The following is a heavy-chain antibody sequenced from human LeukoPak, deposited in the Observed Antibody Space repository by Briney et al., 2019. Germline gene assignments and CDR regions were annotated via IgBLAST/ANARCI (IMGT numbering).Heavy chain of an antibody. CDR3: ARSPISVIGDPKMTFDY. J-gene: IGHJ4*02. V-gene: IGHV4-34*01. CDR2: INHSGST. CDR1: GVSFSGYY. Sequence: SETLSLTCVVYGVSFSGYYWSWIRQPPGKGLEWIGEINHSGSTNYNPSLKSRVTISVDTSRNQFSLKLRSVTAADTAVYYCARSPISVIGDPKMTFDYWGQGTLVTVSS. D-gene: IGHD2/OR15-2a*01.